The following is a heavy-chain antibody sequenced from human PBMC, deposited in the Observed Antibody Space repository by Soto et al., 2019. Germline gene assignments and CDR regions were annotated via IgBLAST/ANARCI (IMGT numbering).Heavy chain of an antibody. D-gene: IGHD6-6*01. V-gene: IGHV4-31*03. Sequence: PSETLSLTCTVSGGSISSGGYYWSWIRQHPGKGLEWIGYIYYSGSTYYNPSLKSRVTISVDTSKNQFSLKLSSVTAADTAVYYCARESSSFGKGDWFDPGGQGTLVNVSS. CDR2: IYYSGST. J-gene: IGHJ5*02. CDR1: GGSISSGGYY. CDR3: ARESSSFGKGDWFDP.